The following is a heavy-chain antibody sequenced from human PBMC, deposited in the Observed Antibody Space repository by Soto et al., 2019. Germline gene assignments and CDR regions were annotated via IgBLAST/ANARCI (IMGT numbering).Heavy chain of an antibody. D-gene: IGHD3-3*01. CDR2: ISGSGGST. V-gene: IGHV3-23*01. CDR1: GFTFSSYA. CDR3: ARVPKYDFWSGYYPNKYYFDY. Sequence: GESLKISCAASGFTFSSYAMSWVRQAPGKGLEWVSAISGSGGSTYYADSVKGRFTISRDNSKNTLYLQMNSLRAEDTAVYYCARVPKYDFWSGYYPNKYYFDYWGQGTLVTVSS. J-gene: IGHJ4*02.